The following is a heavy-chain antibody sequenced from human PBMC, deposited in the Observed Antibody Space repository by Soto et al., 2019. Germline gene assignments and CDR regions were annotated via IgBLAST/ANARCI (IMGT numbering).Heavy chain of an antibody. CDR2: IYYSGST. V-gene: IGHV4-59*01. D-gene: IGHD6-6*01. CDR1: GGSINDFY. CDR3: VRLGGVAARTFDY. Sequence: SETLSLTCTVSGGSINDFYWSWIRQPPGKGLEWIGYIYYSGSTDYNPSLKSRVTISVDPSKTQFSLNLRSVNTADTAVYYCVRLGGVAARTFDYWGQGTLVTVSS. J-gene: IGHJ4*02.